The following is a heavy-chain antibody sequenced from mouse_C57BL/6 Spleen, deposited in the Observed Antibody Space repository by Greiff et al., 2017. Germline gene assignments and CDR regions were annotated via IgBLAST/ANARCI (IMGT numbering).Heavy chain of an antibody. CDR2: ISSGSSTI. D-gene: IGHD1-1*01. Sequence: EVKLMESGGGLVKPGGFLKLSCAASGFTFSEYGMHWVRQAPEKGLGWVAYISSGSSTIYYADTVKGRFTISRDNATNTLFLQMTSLRSEDTAMYYCARDYYGTSYWGQGTLVTVSA. CDR3: ARDYYGTSY. J-gene: IGHJ3*01. CDR1: GFTFSEYG. V-gene: IGHV5-17*01.